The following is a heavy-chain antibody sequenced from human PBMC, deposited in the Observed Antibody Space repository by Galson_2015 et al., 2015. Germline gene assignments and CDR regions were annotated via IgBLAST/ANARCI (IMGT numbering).Heavy chain of an antibody. CDR3: ARNAPNPPHSNYKGLNYYYYGMDV. J-gene: IGHJ6*02. V-gene: IGHV3-7*01. D-gene: IGHD4-11*01. CDR2: IKKDGSEK. CDR1: GFTFSSYW. Sequence: SLRLSCAASGFTFSSYWMSWVRQAPGKGLEWVANIKKDGSEKYYVDSVKGRFTISRDNAKNSLYLQMNSLRAEDAAVYYCARNAPNPPHSNYKGLNYYYYGMDVWGQGTTVTVSS.